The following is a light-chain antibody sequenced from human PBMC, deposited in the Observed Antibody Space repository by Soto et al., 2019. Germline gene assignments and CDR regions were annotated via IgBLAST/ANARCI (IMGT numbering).Light chain of an antibody. CDR3: QQRYSTTQV. J-gene: IGKJ3*01. V-gene: IGKV1-39*01. CDR1: RSISKY. CDR2: AAS. Sequence: DIQMTQSPSSLSSSLGDRITITCRASRSISKYLNWYQQKPGKAPKLLIYAASSLQSGVPSRFSGIASGTDFTLTLSRLKHEDVATYDGQQRYSTTQVFGPGTKVDI.